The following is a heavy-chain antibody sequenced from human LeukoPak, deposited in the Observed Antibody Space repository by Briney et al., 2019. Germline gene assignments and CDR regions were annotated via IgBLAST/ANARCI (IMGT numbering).Heavy chain of an antibody. CDR2: IKEDGSEK. Sequence: GGSLRLPCAASGFTFSSYWMSWVRQAPGKGLGWVANIKEDGSEKNYVDSVKGRFTISRDNAKNSLYLQMNSLRAEDTAVYYCARGGGRHVEYWGQGNLVTVSS. V-gene: IGHV3-7*05. J-gene: IGHJ4*02. CDR3: ARGGGRHVEY. D-gene: IGHD2/OR15-2a*01. CDR1: GFTFSSYW.